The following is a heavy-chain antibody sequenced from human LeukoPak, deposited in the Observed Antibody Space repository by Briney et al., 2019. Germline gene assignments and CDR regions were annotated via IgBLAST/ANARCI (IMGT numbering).Heavy chain of an antibody. J-gene: IGHJ2*01. CDR3: ARGCRPGDWYFDL. V-gene: IGHV4-34*01. CDR1: GGSFSGYY. CDR2: INHSGST. Sequence: ASETLSLTCAVYGGSFSGYYWSWIRQPPGKGLEWIGEINHSGSTNYNPSLKSRVTISVDTSKNQFSLKRSSVTAADTAVYYCARGCRPGDWYFDLWGRGTLVTVSS.